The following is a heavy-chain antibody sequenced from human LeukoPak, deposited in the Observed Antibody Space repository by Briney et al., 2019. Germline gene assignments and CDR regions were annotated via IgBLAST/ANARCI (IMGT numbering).Heavy chain of an antibody. CDR3: AKGIWGMGGTNFDS. J-gene: IGHJ4*02. D-gene: IGHD1-26*01. CDR2: IQYDGSNK. CDR1: GFTFSNYG. V-gene: IGHV3-30*02. Sequence: PGGSLRLSYAASGFTFSNYGMRWVRQAPGKGLEWVSFIQYDGSNKYYVDSVKGRFTISRDNSKNTLYLQMDSLRPEDTAMYYCAKGIWGMGGTNFDSWGQGPLVTVSS.